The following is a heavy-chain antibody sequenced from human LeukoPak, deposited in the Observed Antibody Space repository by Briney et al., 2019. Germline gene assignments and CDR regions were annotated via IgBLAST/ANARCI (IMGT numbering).Heavy chain of an antibody. CDR1: GFTFSSYA. D-gene: IGHD2-2*02. Sequence: GGSLRLSCAASGFTFSSYAMHWVRQAPGKGLEWVAVISYDGRNKYYADSVKGRFTISRDNSKNTLYLQMNSLRAEDTAVYYCERVRGYCSSTSCYTYYYYGMDVWGQGTTVTVSS. J-gene: IGHJ6*02. CDR3: ERVRGYCSSTSCYTYYYYGMDV. CDR2: ISYDGRNK. V-gene: IGHV3-30*04.